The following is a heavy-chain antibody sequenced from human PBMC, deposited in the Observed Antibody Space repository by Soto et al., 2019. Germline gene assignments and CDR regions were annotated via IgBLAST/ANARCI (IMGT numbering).Heavy chain of an antibody. J-gene: IGHJ4*02. D-gene: IGHD6-19*01. CDR1: GGSISSSSYY. V-gene: IGHV4-39*01. CDR2: IYYSGST. CDR3: ASPFNLTSGWAY. Sequence: QLQLQESGPGLVKPSETLSLTCTVSGGSISSSSYYWGWIRQPPGKGLEWIGSIYYSGSTYYNPSLKSRVSISVDTSKNQFSLKPSSVTAADTAVYYCASPFNLTSGWAYWGQGTLVTVSS.